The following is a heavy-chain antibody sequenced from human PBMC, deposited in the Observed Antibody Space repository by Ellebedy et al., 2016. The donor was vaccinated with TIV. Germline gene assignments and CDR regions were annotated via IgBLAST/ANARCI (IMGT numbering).Heavy chain of an antibody. D-gene: IGHD3-22*01. J-gene: IGHJ4*02. V-gene: IGHV3-30*02. CDR2: IWYDGGNK. CDR1: GFIFSNYG. Sequence: PGGSLRLSCEASGFIFSNYGMHWVRQAPGKGLEWVAFIWYDGGNKYYTDSVKGRFTISRDNSKNTLYLQMNSLRAEDTAVYYCAKGINYYDSSGYLDYWGQGTLVTVSS. CDR3: AKGINYYDSSGYLDY.